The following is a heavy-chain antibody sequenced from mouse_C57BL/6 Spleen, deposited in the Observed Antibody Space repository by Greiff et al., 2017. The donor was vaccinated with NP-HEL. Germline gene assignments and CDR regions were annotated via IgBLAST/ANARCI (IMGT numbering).Heavy chain of an antibody. CDR1: GYTFTSYG. CDR2: IYPRSGDT. D-gene: IGHD4-1*01. V-gene: IGHV1-81*01. CDR3: ASKLGDYCDY. J-gene: IGHJ2*01. Sequence: QVQLQQSGAELARPGASVKLSCKASGYTFTSYGISWVKQRTGQGLEWIGEIYPRSGDTYYNEKFKGKATLTADKSSSTAYMELRSLTTEDSAVYFCASKLGDYCDYWGQGTTLTVSS.